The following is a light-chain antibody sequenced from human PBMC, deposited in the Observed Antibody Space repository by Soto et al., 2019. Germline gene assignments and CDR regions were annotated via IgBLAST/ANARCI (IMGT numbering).Light chain of an antibody. CDR3: QQRGNWPPT. Sequence: EIVLTQSPATLSLSPGNRATLSCRASESVSRYLAWYQQKPGQAPRLLIYDASSRAAGIPARFSGSGSGTDFTLTITSLEPEDFAVYYCQQRGNWPPTFGGGTKVEIK. CDR1: ESVSRY. V-gene: IGKV3-11*01. J-gene: IGKJ4*01. CDR2: DAS.